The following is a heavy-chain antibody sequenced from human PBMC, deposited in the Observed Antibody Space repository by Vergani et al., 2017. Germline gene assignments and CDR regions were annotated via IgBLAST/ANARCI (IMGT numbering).Heavy chain of an antibody. V-gene: IGHV4-59*08. Sequence: VQLVESGGGLVQPGGSLRLSCAASGFPLSNAWIHWVRQGPGKGLEWIGYIISTGRTHYNPSLQSRLTISLDASKNQFSLRLRSVTAADTAVYFCARQVLLSFEEFAVIGWFDPWGQGTLVTVSS. D-gene: IGHD3-10*01. CDR2: IISTGRT. CDR1: GFPLSNA. J-gene: IGHJ5*02. CDR3: ARQVLLSFEEFAVIGWFDP.